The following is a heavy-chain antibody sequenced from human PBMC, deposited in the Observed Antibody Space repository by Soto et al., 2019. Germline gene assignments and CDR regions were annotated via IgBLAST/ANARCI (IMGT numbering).Heavy chain of an antibody. D-gene: IGHD2-8*01. J-gene: IGHJ3*02. V-gene: IGHV3-33*01. Sequence: QVQLVESGGGVAQPGTSLRLSCAASGFTFSSHGMHWVRQAPGNGLEWVAVITNDGSYQSYADSVKGRFTISRDNSDNTLHLQMDSLRAEDTAVYYCARDDLYDDNGLDMWGQGTMVAVSS. CDR2: ITNDGSYQ. CDR3: ARDDLYDDNGLDM. CDR1: GFTFSSHG.